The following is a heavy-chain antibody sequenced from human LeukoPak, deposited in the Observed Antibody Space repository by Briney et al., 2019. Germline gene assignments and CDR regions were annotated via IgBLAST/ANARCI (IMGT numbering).Heavy chain of an antibody. J-gene: IGHJ4*02. CDR2: IWSDGGNK. CDR1: GFTFSSYG. CDR3: AKDAGYDSSGHYQY. V-gene: IGHV3-33*06. D-gene: IGHD3-22*01. Sequence: GGSLRLSCAAAGFTFSSYGMHWVRQAPGKGLEWVAVIWSDGGNKYYADSVKGRFTISRDNSKNTLYLQVNSLRAEDTAVYYCAKDAGYDSSGHYQYWGQGTQVTVSS.